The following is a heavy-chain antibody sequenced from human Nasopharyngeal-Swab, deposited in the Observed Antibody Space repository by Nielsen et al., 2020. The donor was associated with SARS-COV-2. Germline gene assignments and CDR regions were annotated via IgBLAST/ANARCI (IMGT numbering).Heavy chain of an antibody. D-gene: IGHD6-19*01. V-gene: IGHV4-39*01. Sequence: SETLSLTCTVSGGSISSSSYYWGWIRQPPGKGLEWIGSINYSGSTYYNPSLKSRVTISVDTSKNQFSLKLSSVTAADTAVYYCARLSLYSSGSVDYWGQGTLVTVSS. CDR2: INYSGST. J-gene: IGHJ4*02. CDR1: GGSISSSSYY. CDR3: ARLSLYSSGSVDY.